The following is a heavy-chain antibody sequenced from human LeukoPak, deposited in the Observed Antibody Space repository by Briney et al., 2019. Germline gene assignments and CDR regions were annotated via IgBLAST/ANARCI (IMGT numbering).Heavy chain of an antibody. D-gene: IGHD5-12*01. J-gene: IGHJ6*02. CDR3: AKGPSDIVVSYYGMDV. V-gene: IGHV3-23*01. CDR2: ISGGGYST. CDR1: GFTFSSHA. Sequence: GGSLRLSCAASGFTFSSHAMSWVRQAPGKGLEWVSVISGGGYSTYYAASVKGRFTISRDNSKNTLYLQMNSLRAEDTAVYYCAKGPSDIVVSYYGMDVWGQGTTVTVSS.